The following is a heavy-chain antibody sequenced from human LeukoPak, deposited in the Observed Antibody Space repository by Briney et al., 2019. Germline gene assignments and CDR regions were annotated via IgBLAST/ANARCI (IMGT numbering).Heavy chain of an antibody. J-gene: IGHJ5*02. CDR1: GFTFSSYG. Sequence: GRSLRLSCAASGFTFSSYGMHWVRQAPGKGLEWVAVIWYDGSNKYYADSVKGRFTISRDNSKNTLYLQMNSLRAEDTAVYYCARGHSSSWYGNWFDPWGQGTLVTVSS. CDR2: IWYDGSNK. CDR3: ARGHSSSWYGNWFDP. V-gene: IGHV3-33*01. D-gene: IGHD6-13*01.